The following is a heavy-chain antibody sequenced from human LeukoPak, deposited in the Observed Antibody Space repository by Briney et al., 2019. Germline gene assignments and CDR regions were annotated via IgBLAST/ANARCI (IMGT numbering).Heavy chain of an antibody. CDR2: ISWNGAAT. CDR1: GFTLDDNS. Sequence: GGSLRLSCAASGFTLDDNSIYWVRQPPGKGLEWVSVISWNGAATYYADSVRGRFTVSRDNSRKSTFMEMNSLITEDSAMYYCAKVARNSSWPYFEHWGQGTLVTVSS. J-gene: IGHJ1*01. D-gene: IGHD3-9*01. V-gene: IGHV3-43*01. CDR3: AKVARNSSWPYFEH.